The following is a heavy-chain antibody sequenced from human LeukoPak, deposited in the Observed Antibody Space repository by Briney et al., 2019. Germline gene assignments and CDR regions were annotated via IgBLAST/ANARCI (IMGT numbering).Heavy chain of an antibody. D-gene: IGHD2-21*02. Sequence: SETLSLTCTVSGGSVSDYYWSWIRQPPGKGLEWIGSIYFSGSTYYNPSLKSRVTISVDTPRNQFSLRLSSVTAADTAVYFCVGVTHLYWGQGTLVTVSS. CDR2: IYFSGST. J-gene: IGHJ4*02. V-gene: IGHV4-39*07. CDR1: GGSVSDYY. CDR3: VGVTHLY.